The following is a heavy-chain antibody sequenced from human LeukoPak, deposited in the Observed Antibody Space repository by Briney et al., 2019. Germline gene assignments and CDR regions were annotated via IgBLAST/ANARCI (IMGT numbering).Heavy chain of an antibody. CDR1: GFTFSSYG. V-gene: IGHV3-23*01. Sequence: GGTLRLSCAASGFTFSSYGMSWVRQAPGKGLEWVSAISGSGGSTYYADSVKGRFTISRDNSKNTLYLQMNSLRAEDTAVYYCAKDRGGYGDYGEGFDYWGQGTLVTVSS. CDR2: ISGSGGST. J-gene: IGHJ4*02. D-gene: IGHD4-17*01. CDR3: AKDRGGYGDYGEGFDY.